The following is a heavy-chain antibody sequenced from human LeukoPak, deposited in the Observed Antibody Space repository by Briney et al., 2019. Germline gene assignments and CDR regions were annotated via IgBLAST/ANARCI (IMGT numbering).Heavy chain of an antibody. CDR1: GFTFSSYA. CDR3: ASAGSLSYFDS. V-gene: IGHV3-23*01. CDR2: IKPNGGST. Sequence: GGSLRLSCAASGFTFSSYAMSWVRQAPGKGLGWVSAIKPNGGSTYYADSVKGRFTISRDNSKNTLYLQMNSLRAEDTAVYFCASAGSLSYFDSWGPGTLVTVSS. D-gene: IGHD6-13*01. J-gene: IGHJ4*02.